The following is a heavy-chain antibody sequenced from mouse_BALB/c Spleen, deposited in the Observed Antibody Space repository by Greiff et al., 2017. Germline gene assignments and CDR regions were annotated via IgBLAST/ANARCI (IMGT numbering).Heavy chain of an antibody. Sequence: EVQVVESGGGLVKPGGSLKLSCAASGFTFSSYAMSWVRQSPEKRLEWVAEISSGGSYTYYPDTVTGRFTISRDNAKNTLYLEMSSLRSEATAMYYCSRVTAVGGYYFDYWGQGTTLTVSS. CDR3: SRVTAVGGYYFDY. V-gene: IGHV5-9-4*01. CDR2: ISSGGSYT. J-gene: IGHJ2*01. CDR1: GFTFSSYA. D-gene: IGHD1-1*01.